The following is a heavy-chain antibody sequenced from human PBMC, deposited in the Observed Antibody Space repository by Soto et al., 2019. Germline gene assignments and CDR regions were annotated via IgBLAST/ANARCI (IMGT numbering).Heavy chain of an antibody. CDR3: AKIGEVQQLARCADV. CDR1: GFTFSSYG. D-gene: IGHD6-13*01. Sequence: QVQLVESGGGVVQPGRSLRLSCAASGFTFSSYGMHWVRQAPGKGLEWVAVISYDGSNKYYADSVKGRFTISRDNSKNTLYLQMNSLRAEDTAVYYCAKIGEVQQLARCADVWGQGTTVTVSS. CDR2: ISYDGSNK. V-gene: IGHV3-30*18. J-gene: IGHJ6*02.